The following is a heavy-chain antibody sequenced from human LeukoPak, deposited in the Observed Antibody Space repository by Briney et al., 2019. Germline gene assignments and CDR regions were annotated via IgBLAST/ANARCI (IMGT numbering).Heavy chain of an antibody. CDR3: ARVNWGSVDY. D-gene: IGHD3-16*01. J-gene: IGHJ4*02. CDR2: INRDGSDK. CDR1: GFTFSNYW. V-gene: IGHV3-7*01. Sequence: GGSLRLSCAASGFTFSNYWMSWVRQAPGKGLEWVANINRDGSDKYYVDSVEGRFTISRDDAKNSLYLQMNSVRAEDTAVYYCARVNWGSVDYWGQGTLVTVSS.